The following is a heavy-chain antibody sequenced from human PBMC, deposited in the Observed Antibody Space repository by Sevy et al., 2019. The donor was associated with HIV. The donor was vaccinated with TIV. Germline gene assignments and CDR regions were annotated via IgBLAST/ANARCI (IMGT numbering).Heavy chain of an antibody. V-gene: IGHV1-69*13. J-gene: IGHJ6*03. CDR1: GGTFSSYA. Sequence: ASVKVSCKASGGTFSSYAISWVRRAPGQGLEWMGGIIPIFGTANYAQKFQGRVTITADESTSTAYMELSSLRSEDTAVYYCARAADYSSHYYYYMDVWGKGTTVTVSS. CDR2: IIPIFGTA. CDR3: ARAADYSSHYYYYMDV. D-gene: IGHD4-4*01.